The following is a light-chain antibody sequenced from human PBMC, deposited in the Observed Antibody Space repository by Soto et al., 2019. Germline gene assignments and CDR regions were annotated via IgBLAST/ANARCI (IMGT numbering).Light chain of an antibody. CDR1: QDIKKY. J-gene: IGKJ4*01. Sequence: DIQMTQSPSSMSASVGDRVTITCPASQDIKKYLNWYQQKPGKAPNLLIYDASNLKKGIPSRFSGSESGTHFTFTIRSLEPEDISSSYCQHYHHLPPLAFGGGTKVEIQ. V-gene: IGKV1-33*01. CDR2: DAS. CDR3: QHYHHLPPLA.